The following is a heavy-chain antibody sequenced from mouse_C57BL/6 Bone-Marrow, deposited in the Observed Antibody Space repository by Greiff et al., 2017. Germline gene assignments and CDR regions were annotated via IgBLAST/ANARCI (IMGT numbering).Heavy chain of an antibody. D-gene: IGHD1-1*01. J-gene: IGHJ3*01. CDR2: INPNNGGT. V-gene: IGHV1-26*01. CDR1: GYTFTDYY. CDR3: AREPHGSSDDDY. Sequence: EVQLQQSGPELVKPGASVKISCKASGYTFTDYYMNWVKQSHGKSLEWIGDINPNNGGTSYNQKFKGRATLTVDKSSSTAYMELRSLTSEDSADYDCAREPHGSSDDDYWGQGTLVTVSA.